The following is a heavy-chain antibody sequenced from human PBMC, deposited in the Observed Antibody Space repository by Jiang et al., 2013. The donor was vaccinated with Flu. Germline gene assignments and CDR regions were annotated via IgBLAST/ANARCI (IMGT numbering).Heavy chain of an antibody. CDR1: NSAA. CDR3: ARDRGLGGNIAVAGTGYED. J-gene: IGHJ4*02. CDR2: TYYRSKWYN. V-gene: IGHV6-1*01. D-gene: IGHD6-19*01. Sequence: NSAAWNWIRQSPSRGLEWLGKTYYRSKWYNDYAVSVKSRITINPDTSKNQFSLQLNSVTPEDTAVYYCARDRGLGGNIAVAGTGYEDWGQGTLVTVSS.